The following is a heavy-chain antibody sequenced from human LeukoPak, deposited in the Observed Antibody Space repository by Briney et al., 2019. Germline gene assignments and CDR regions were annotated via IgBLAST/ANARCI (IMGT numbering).Heavy chain of an antibody. CDR3: ARGAQQLVSWVIDF. CDR2: IYYSGST. V-gene: IGHV4-39*01. CDR1: GGSISSSDYY. J-gene: IGHJ4*02. Sequence: SETLSLTCTVSGGSISSSDYYWGWFRQPPGKGLEWIGSIYYSGSTYYNPSLKSRVTVSVDTSKNQFSLKVSSVTAADTAVYYCARGAQQLVSWVIDFWGQGTLVTVSS. D-gene: IGHD6-13*01.